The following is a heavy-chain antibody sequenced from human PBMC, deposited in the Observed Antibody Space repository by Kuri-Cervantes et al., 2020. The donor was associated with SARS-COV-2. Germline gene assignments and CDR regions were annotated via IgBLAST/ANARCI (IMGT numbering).Heavy chain of an antibody. CDR1: GFSLSRYT. J-gene: IGHJ4*02. D-gene: IGHD6-6*01. Sequence: GGSLRLSCAASGFSLSRYTMNWVRQAPGKALEWVSSISGSGSYIYYADSVKGRFTISRDNSKNTLYLQMNSLRAEDTAVYYCAREQLVLDYWGQGTLVTVSS. CDR2: ISGSGSYI. V-gene: IGHV3-21*01. CDR3: AREQLVLDY.